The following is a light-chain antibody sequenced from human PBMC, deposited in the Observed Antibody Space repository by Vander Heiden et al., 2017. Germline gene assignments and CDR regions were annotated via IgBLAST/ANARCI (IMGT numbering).Light chain of an antibody. CDR3: HQYNSYSPST. CDR1: QNINNW. Sequence: DIQMTQSPSTLAASVGDRVTITCRASQNINNWLACYQQRPGKAPKLLIYKASTLESGVASRFSGSGSGTEFTLTISSLQPDDFATYYCHQYNSYSPSTFGQGTQVEIK. V-gene: IGKV1-5*03. CDR2: KAS. J-gene: IGKJ1*01.